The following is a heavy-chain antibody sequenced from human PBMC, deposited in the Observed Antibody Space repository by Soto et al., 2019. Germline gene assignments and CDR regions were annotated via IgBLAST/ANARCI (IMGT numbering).Heavy chain of an antibody. J-gene: IGHJ6*02. CDR3: AKDHFREDTYYYYGMDV. CDR2: IPYDARSD. D-gene: IGHD3-3*02. CDR1: GFTFSNVG. Sequence: QVQLVESGGGVVQPGRSLRLACAASGFTFSNVGMHWVRQAPGKGLEWVALIPYDARSDHYADSVKGRFTISRDNSKNTPSLQMNSLRPEYAGISYCAKDHFREDTYYYYGMDVWGQGTTVTV. V-gene: IGHV3-30*18.